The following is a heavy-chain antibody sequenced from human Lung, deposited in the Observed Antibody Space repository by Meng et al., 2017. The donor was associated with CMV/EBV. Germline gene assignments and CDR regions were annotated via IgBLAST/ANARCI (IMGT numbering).Heavy chain of an antibody. V-gene: IGHV1-2*06. CDR2: ISPNSSDP. J-gene: IGHJ5*01. CDR3: ARSRATSNTSWGWFDS. D-gene: IGHD2-2*01. CDR1: EHTITDYY. Sequence: VVKPRLVEQCPGASRKGARTASEHTITDYYLRWQRPAPGQGLDWIGRISPNSSDPNYAKNVQGRVTMTRDTSISTAYMELNRLGSDDTAIYYCARSRATSNTSWGWFDSWGQGTLVTVSS.